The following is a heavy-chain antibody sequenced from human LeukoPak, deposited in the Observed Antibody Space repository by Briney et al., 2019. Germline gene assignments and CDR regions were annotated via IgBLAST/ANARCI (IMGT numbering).Heavy chain of an antibody. D-gene: IGHD1-26*01. CDR3: ARDNVGATPFDY. CDR1: GFTISYFW. CDR2: INLDETER. Sequence: GGSLRLSCAASGFTISYFWISWVRQAPGKGLEWVANINLDETERHYVDSVKGRFTISRDNARKSLYLQMNSLRDEDTAVYYCARDNVGATPFDYWGQGTLVTVSS. V-gene: IGHV3-7*05. J-gene: IGHJ4*02.